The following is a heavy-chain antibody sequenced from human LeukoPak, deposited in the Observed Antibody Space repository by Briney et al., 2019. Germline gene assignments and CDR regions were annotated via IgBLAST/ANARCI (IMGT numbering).Heavy chain of an antibody. CDR3: ASLVPARPLGYCSGGSCYSGGLSDY. CDR1: GFSFNNYW. V-gene: IGHV3-30*03. Sequence: PGGSLRLSCAASGFSFNNYWMSWVRQAPGKGLEWVAVISYDGSNKYYADSVKGRFTISRDNSKNTLYLQMNSLRAEDTAVYYCASLVPARPLGYCSGGSCYSGGLSDYWGQGTLVTVSS. J-gene: IGHJ4*02. CDR2: ISYDGSNK. D-gene: IGHD2-15*01.